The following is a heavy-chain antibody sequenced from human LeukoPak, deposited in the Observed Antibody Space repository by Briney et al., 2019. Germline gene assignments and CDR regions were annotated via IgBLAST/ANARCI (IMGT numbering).Heavy chain of an antibody. D-gene: IGHD2-15*01. V-gene: IGHV1-2*02. CDR3: ARDRDVRKLLRHPMYYFDY. CDR1: GYTFTGYY. CDR2: INPNSGGT. Sequence: GASVKVSCKASGYTFTGYYMHWVRQAPGQGLEWMGWINPNSGGTNYAQKFQGRATMTRDTSISTAYMELSRLRSDDTAVYYCARDRDVRKLLRHPMYYFDYWGQGTLVTVSS. J-gene: IGHJ4*02.